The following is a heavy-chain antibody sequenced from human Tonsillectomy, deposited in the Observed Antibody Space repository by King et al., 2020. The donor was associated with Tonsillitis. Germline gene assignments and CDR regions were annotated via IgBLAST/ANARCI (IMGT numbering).Heavy chain of an antibody. CDR3: ASEWRDSSWRRLWYFDL. V-gene: IGHV3-7*03. Sequence: VQLVESGGHWVQPGGSLRLSCAASGFSFSSYWMSWVRQAPGRGLEWVANIKPDGSETYYVDSVRGRFTISRDNAKDSLHLQVNSLRAEDTAVYDCASEWRDSSWRRLWYFDLGGRGTLVTVSS. CDR1: GFSFSSYW. J-gene: IGHJ2*01. CDR2: IKPDGSET. D-gene: IGHD6-13*01.